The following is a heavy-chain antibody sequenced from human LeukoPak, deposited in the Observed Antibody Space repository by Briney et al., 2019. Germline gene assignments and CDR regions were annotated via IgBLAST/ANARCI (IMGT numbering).Heavy chain of an antibody. CDR1: GYSFTSYW. CDR2: IYPGDSDT. J-gene: IGHJ3*02. V-gene: IGHV5-51*01. CDR3: ARSSTSCYGCSGYDALDI. Sequence: GESLKISCKGSGYSFTSYWIGWVRQMPGKGLEWMGIIYPGDSDTRYSPSFQGQVTISADKSINTAYLQWNSLKASDTAMYYCARSSTSCYGCSGYDALDIWGQGTMVTVSS. D-gene: IGHD2-2*01.